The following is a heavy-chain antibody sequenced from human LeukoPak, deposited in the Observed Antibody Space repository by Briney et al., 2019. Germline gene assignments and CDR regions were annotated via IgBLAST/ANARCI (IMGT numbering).Heavy chain of an antibody. CDR3: ASQYCGGGSCYPLFDY. J-gene: IGHJ4*02. CDR1: GGSISSYY. D-gene: IGHD2-15*01. CDR2: IYYTGST. V-gene: IGHV4-59*01. Sequence: SETLSLTCTVSGGSISSYYWSWIRQPPGKGLEWIGNIYYTGSTNYNPSLKSRVTISVDTSKNQFSLRLSSVTAADTAVYYCASQYCGGGSCYPLFDYWGQGTLVTVSS.